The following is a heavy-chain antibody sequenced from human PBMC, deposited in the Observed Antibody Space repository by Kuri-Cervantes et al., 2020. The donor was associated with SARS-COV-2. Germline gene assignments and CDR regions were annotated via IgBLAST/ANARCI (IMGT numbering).Heavy chain of an antibody. Sequence: SGPTLVKPTQPLTLTCTFSGFSLTSTGMCVSWIRQPPGRALEWLAFIDWDDNKYYSTSLETRLTISKDTSKNQVILTMRNMDPADTATYYCARHSSGSYCDYWGQGTPVTVSS. CDR1: GFSLTSTGMC. D-gene: IGHD6-19*01. CDR2: IDWDDNK. CDR3: ARHSSGSYCDY. V-gene: IGHV2-70*01. J-gene: IGHJ4*02.